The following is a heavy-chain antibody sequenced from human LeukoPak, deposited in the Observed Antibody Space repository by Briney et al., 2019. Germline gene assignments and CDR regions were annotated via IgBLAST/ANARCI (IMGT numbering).Heavy chain of an antibody. Sequence: PGGSLRLSCAASGFTVSSNYMSWVRQAPGKGLEWVSVIYSGGSTYYADSVKGRFTISRHNSKNTLYLQMNSLRAEDTAVYYCAKDRYYYDSSGMIDYWGQGTLVTVSS. D-gene: IGHD3-22*01. CDR1: GFTVSSNY. V-gene: IGHV3-53*04. CDR2: IYSGGST. CDR3: AKDRYYYDSSGMIDY. J-gene: IGHJ4*02.